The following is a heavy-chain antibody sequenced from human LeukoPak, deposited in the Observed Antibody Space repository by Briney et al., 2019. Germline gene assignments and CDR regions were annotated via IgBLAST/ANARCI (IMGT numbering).Heavy chain of an antibody. CDR3: ATLYDILTGLVLDY. Sequence: ASVKVSCKASGYTFTDYYMHWVRQAPGQGLEWMGWINPDSGGTNYAQNFQGRVTMTRDTSISTAYMELSRLRSDDTAVYYCATLYDILTGLVLDYWGQGTLVTVSS. CDR1: GYTFTDYY. D-gene: IGHD3-9*01. CDR2: INPDSGGT. J-gene: IGHJ4*02. V-gene: IGHV1-2*02.